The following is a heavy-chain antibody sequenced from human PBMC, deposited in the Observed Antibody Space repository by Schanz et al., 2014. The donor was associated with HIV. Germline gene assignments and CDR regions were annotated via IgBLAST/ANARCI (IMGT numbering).Heavy chain of an antibody. D-gene: IGHD2-15*01. CDR3: ARGGIWEWDQPDFDY. J-gene: IGHJ4*02. V-gene: IGHV3-48*04. CDR1: GFTFSTYG. CDR2: ITGPGDTM. Sequence: VQLVESGGGVVQPGRSLRLSCAASGFTFSTYGMHWVRQAPGKGLEWVAHITGPGDTMYYADSVKGRFTISRDDAESSLFLQMNSLRAEDTAVYYCARGGIWEWDQPDFDYWGQGTLVTVSS.